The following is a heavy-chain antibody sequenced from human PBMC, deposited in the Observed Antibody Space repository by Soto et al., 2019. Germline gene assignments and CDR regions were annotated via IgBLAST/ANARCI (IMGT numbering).Heavy chain of an antibody. CDR1: GFTFSNAW. Sequence: PGGSLRLSCAASGFTFSNAWMSWVRQAPGKGLEWVGRIKSKTDGGTTDYAAPVKGRFTISRDDSKNTLYLQMNSLRTEDTAVYYCTTEEWLRDRYYYYYYMDVWGKGTTVTVSS. D-gene: IGHD3-3*01. V-gene: IGHV3-15*01. CDR3: TTEEWLRDRYYYYYYMDV. J-gene: IGHJ6*03. CDR2: IKSKTDGGTT.